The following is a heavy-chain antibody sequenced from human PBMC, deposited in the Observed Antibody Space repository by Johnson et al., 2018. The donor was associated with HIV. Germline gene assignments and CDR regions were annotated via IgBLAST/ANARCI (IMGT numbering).Heavy chain of an antibody. D-gene: IGHD3-22*01. CDR1: GFTFSSYA. CDR2: ISFDGSYK. V-gene: IGHV3-30*04. Sequence: QVQLVESGGGVVQPGRSLRLSCAASGFTFSSYAMHWVRQAPGKGLAWVAVISFDGSYKYYADSVKGRFTISRDSSKNTLYLQVNSLRAEDTAVYYCARDLYYYDTSGYYLNGPDAFDIWGQGTMVTVSS. CDR3: ARDLYYYDTSGYYLNGPDAFDI. J-gene: IGHJ3*02.